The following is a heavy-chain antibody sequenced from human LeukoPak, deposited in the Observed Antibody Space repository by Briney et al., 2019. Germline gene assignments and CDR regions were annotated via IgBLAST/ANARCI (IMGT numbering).Heavy chain of an antibody. Sequence: SETLSLTFAVSGGSISSSNWWSWVRQSPGKGLEWIGEIYHSGSTNYNPSLKSRVTISVDKSKNQFSLKLSSVTAADTAVYYCARGAYYYGLNWFDPWGQGTLVTVSS. CDR3: ARGAYYYGLNWFDP. CDR1: GGSISSSNW. J-gene: IGHJ5*02. V-gene: IGHV4-4*02. CDR2: IYHSGST. D-gene: IGHD3-10*01.